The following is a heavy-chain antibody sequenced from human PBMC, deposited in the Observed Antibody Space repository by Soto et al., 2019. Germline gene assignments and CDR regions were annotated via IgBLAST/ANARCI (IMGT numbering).Heavy chain of an antibody. D-gene: IGHD3-3*01. CDR2: IYYSGST. CDR1: GGSISSGGYY. J-gene: IGHJ4*02. V-gene: IGHV4-31*02. CDR3: ARSYDFWSGYHYAIDY. Sequence: PSETLSLTCTVSGGSISSGGYYWSWIRQHPGKGLEWIGYIYYSGSTYYNPSLKSRVTISVDTSKNQFSLKLSSVTAADTAVYYCARSYDFWSGYHYAIDYWGQGTLVTVSS.